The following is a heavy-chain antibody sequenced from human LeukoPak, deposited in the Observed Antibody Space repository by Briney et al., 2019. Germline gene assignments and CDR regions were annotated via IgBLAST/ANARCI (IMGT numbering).Heavy chain of an antibody. D-gene: IGHD6-13*01. CDR3: AKDYGYSSSWYDY. J-gene: IGHJ4*02. Sequence: GGSVRLFCEASGFMFDDYGMHWVRQAPGKGLEWVSTISWNSASVGYVDSVKGRFTISRDNAKKTLYLQMNSLRPEDTALYYCAKDYGYSSSWYDYWGQGTLVTVSS. CDR1: GFMFDDYG. V-gene: IGHV3-9*01. CDR2: ISWNSASV.